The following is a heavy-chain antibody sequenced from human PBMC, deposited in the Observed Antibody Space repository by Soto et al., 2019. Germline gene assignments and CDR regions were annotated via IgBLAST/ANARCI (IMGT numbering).Heavy chain of an antibody. V-gene: IGHV4-4*02. CDR1: GDSTTRSVW. Sequence: SETLSLTCAVSGDSTTRSVWWTWVRQPPGKGLEWIGEVFHTGNTNYNPSLKSRVTMSVDKSTNEFSLKVTSVTAADTAIYYCARKAWVRFDYWGQGALVTVSS. CDR3: ARKAWVRFDY. CDR2: VFHTGNT. D-gene: IGHD7-27*01. J-gene: IGHJ4*02.